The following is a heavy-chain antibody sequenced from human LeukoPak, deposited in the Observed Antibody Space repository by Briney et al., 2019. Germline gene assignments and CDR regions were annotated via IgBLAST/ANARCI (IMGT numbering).Heavy chain of an antibody. CDR1: GFTFSSYG. D-gene: IGHD5-18*01. CDR2: ISYDGSNK. Sequence: GGSLRLSCAASGFTFSSYGMHWVRQAPGEGLEWVAVISYDGSNKYYADSVKGRFTISRDNSKNTLYLQMNSLRAEDTAVYYCAKDPSDTAMVMLDYWGQGTLVTVSS. V-gene: IGHV3-30*18. J-gene: IGHJ4*02. CDR3: AKDPSDTAMVMLDY.